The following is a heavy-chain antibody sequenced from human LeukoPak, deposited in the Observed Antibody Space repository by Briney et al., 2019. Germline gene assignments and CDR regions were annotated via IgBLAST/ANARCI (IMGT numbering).Heavy chain of an antibody. V-gene: IGHV3-30*18. D-gene: IGHD2-15*01. CDR3: AQDPGYCSGGSCYYFDY. Sequence: GGSLRLSCAASGFTFSTYGMHWVRRTPGKGLEWVAVISYAGSNTYYADSVKGRFTISRDNSKNTLYLQMNSLRAEDTAVYYCAQDPGYCSGGSCYYFDYWGQGTLVTVSS. CDR1: GFTFSTYG. J-gene: IGHJ4*02. CDR2: ISYAGSNT.